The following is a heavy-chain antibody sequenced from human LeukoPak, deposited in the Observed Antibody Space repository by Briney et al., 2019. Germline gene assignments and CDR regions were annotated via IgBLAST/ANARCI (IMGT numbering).Heavy chain of an antibody. CDR3: ARDYGDYGGYYYYGMDV. J-gene: IGHJ6*02. CDR1: GGTISSYY. CDR2: IDWDDDK. Sequence: TLSLTCPVSGGTISSYYWNWIRQPPGKALEWLALIDWDDDKYYSTSLKTRLTISKDTTKNQVVLTMTNMEPVDTATYYCARDYGDYGGYYYYGMDVWGQGTTVTVSS. V-gene: IGHV2-70*18. D-gene: IGHD4-17*01.